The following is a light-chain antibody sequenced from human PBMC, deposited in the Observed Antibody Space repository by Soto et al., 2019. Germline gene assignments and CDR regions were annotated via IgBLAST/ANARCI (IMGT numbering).Light chain of an antibody. V-gene: IGLV1-44*01. Sequence: QSVQTQSPSGSWTPGQRVAIACSGSSSNIGSNTVNWYQQLPGTAPKLLIYSNNQRPSGVPDRFSGSKSGTSASLAISGLHSEDEADYYCAAWDDSLNGRVFGTGTKVTVL. CDR1: SSNIGSNT. CDR2: SNN. J-gene: IGLJ1*01. CDR3: AAWDDSLNGRV.